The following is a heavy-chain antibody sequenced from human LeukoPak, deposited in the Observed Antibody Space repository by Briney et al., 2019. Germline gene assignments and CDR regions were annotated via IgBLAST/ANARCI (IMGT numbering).Heavy chain of an antibody. D-gene: IGHD3-9*01. J-gene: IGHJ4*02. V-gene: IGHV6-1*01. CDR2: TYYRSKWYN. CDR1: GDSVSSNIAA. Sequence: SQTLSLTCAISGDSVSSNIAAWDWIRQSPWRGLEWLGRTYYRSKWYNDYAVSVKSRITVNPDTSKNQFSLQLNSVTPEDTAVYYCAREGYDILSLPYYFDYWGQGTLVTVSS. CDR3: AREGYDILSLPYYFDY.